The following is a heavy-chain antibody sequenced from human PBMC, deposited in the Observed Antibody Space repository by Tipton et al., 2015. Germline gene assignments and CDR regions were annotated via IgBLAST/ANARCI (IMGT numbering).Heavy chain of an antibody. CDR2: ISSNGYNT. V-gene: IGHV3-64D*08. J-gene: IGHJ4*02. CDR3: VKDGYYYDSSGYSPLDY. CDR1: GFTLSRYA. D-gene: IGHD3-22*01. Sequence: GSLRLSCSAAGFTLSRYAMNWVRQAPGKGLEFVSAISSNGYNTHYADSVKGRFTISRDNSKNTLYLQMSSLRAEDTAVYYCVKDGYYYDSSGYSPLDYWGQGTLVTVSS.